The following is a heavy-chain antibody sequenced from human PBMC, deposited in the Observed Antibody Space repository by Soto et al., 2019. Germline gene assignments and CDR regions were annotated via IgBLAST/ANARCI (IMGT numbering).Heavy chain of an antibody. J-gene: IGHJ4*01. V-gene: IGHV4-30-2*01. CDR2: INHLETT. CDR3: DRGGGSYPFDY. Sequence: QLQLHESGSGLVKPSQTLSLTCTVSGASITFGGYSWSWIRQTPGKGLEWIGYINHLETTFYNPSFEHILTLSIDRAKNQFALKILSMIAADREVYFCDRGGGSYPFDYWGHGNLVTVSS. CDR1: GASITFGGYS. D-gene: IGHD1-26*01.